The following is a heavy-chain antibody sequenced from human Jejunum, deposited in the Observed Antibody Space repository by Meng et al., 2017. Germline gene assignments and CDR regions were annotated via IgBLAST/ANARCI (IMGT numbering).Heavy chain of an antibody. CDR1: GFTVYSNY. CDR2: TYTGGNT. Sequence: GESLKISCAASGFTVYSNYMSWVRQAPGKGLEWVSLTYTGGNTYYADSVKGRFTISRDNSKNTLFLQMNSLRPEDTAVYYCARELTGLLDHWGQGTLVTVSS. CDR3: ARELTGLLDH. D-gene: IGHD3-9*01. J-gene: IGHJ4*02. V-gene: IGHV3-66*02.